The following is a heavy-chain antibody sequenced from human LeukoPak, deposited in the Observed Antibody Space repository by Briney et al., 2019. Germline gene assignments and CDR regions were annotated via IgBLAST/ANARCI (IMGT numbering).Heavy chain of an antibody. Sequence: SETLSLTCAVYGGSFSGYYWSWIRQPPGKGVEWIGEINHSGSTNYNPSLKSRVTISVDTSKNQFSLKLSSVTAADTAVYYCARGRYYYGSGSYNDYWGQGTLVTVSS. D-gene: IGHD3-10*01. V-gene: IGHV4-34*01. CDR1: GGSFSGYY. CDR3: ARGRYYYGSGSYNDY. J-gene: IGHJ4*02. CDR2: INHSGST.